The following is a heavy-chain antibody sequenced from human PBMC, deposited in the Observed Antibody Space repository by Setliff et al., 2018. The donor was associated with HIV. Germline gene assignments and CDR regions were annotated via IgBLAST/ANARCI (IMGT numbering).Heavy chain of an antibody. J-gene: IGHJ3*02. Sequence: PSETLSLTCTVSGGSISSGSYYWSWIRQHPGKGLEWIGYIYYSGSTYYNPSLKSRVTMSVDTSKNQFSLKLSSVTAADTAMYFCARESRNDFWSGYYRTFDIWGQGTMVTVSS. CDR3: ARESRNDFWSGYYRTFDI. V-gene: IGHV4-31*02. CDR1: GGSISSGSYY. CDR2: IYYSGST. D-gene: IGHD3-3*01.